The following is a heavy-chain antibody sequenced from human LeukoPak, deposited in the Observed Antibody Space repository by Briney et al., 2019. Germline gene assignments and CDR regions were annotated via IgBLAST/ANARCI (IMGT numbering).Heavy chain of an antibody. Sequence: SGPTLVKPTQTLTLTCTFSGFSLSTSGVGVGWIRQPPGKALEWLALIYWDDDKRYSPSLKSRLTITKDTSKNQVVLTMTHMDPVDTATYYCAHTPTYYDYVWGSYRQYYFDYWGQGTLVTVSS. CDR1: GFSLSTSGVG. CDR3: AHTPTYYDYVWGSYRQYYFDY. D-gene: IGHD3-16*02. CDR2: IYWDDDK. V-gene: IGHV2-5*02. J-gene: IGHJ4*02.